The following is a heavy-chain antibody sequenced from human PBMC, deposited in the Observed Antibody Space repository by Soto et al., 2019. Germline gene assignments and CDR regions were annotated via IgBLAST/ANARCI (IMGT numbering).Heavy chain of an antibody. V-gene: IGHV3-33*01. J-gene: IGHJ6*02. Sequence: GGSLRLSCAASGFTFSSYGMHWVRQAPGKGLEWVAVIWYDGSNKYYADSVKGRFTISRDNSKNTLYLQMNSLRAEDTAVYYCARTPYYGSGSYYQGYYYGMDVWGQGTTVTVSS. CDR2: IWYDGSNK. CDR3: ARTPYYGSGSYYQGYYYGMDV. D-gene: IGHD3-10*01. CDR1: GFTFSSYG.